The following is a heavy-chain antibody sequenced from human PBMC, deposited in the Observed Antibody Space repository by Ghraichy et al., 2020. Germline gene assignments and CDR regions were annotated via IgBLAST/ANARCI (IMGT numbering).Heavy chain of an antibody. J-gene: IGHJ3*02. D-gene: IGHD5-24*01. Sequence: PETLSLTCAVYGGSFSGYYWNWIRQPPGKGLEWIGEINHSGSTNYNPSLKSRVTISVDTSKNQFSLKLSSVTAADTAVYYCARGGMILEMATITEPFDIWGQGTMVTVSS. CDR2: INHSGST. CDR3: ARGGMILEMATITEPFDI. V-gene: IGHV4-34*01. CDR1: GGSFSGYY.